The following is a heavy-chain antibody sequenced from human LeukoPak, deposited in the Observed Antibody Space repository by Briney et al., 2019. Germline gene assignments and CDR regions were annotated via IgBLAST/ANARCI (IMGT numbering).Heavy chain of an antibody. J-gene: IGHJ6*04. D-gene: IGHD3-10*02. CDR3: AELGITMIGGV. CDR1: GFTFDDYG. V-gene: IGHV3-7*01. CDR2: IKEDGSEK. Sequence: GGSLRLSCAASGFTFDDYGMSWVRQAPGKGLEWVANIKEDGSEKYYVDSVKGRFTISRDNAKNSLYLQMNSLRAEDTAVYYCAELGITMIGGVWGKGTTVTISS.